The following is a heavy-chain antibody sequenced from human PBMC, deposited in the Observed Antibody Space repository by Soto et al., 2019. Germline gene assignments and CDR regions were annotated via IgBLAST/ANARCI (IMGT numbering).Heavy chain of an antibody. CDR2: IFSNDEK. CDR1: VGSRSNAIMG. D-gene: IGHD5-12*01. V-gene: IGHV2-26*01. J-gene: IGHJ4*02. Sequence: SGATLFNPTYTLTLTFTFCVGSRSNAIMGVIWIRHPPGKALEWLAHIFSNDEKSYSTSLKSRLTISKDTSKSQVVLTMTNMDHVEKATYYCERMRYGSSYEIDYWGQGTMVTVSS. CDR3: ERMRYGSSYEIDY.